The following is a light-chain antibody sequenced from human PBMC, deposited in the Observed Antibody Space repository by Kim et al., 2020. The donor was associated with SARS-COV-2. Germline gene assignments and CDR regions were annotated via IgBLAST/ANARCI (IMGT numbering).Light chain of an antibody. J-gene: IGKJ1*01. CDR2: KAY. V-gene: IGKV1-5*03. CDR3: QQYASNSPWT. Sequence: GDRGNSTCRASQKIGNWLAWFQQKAGRAPTLLIYKAYGLDSGVPSRFSGSGAGTEFTLTISGLQSDDFATYYCQQYASNSPWTFGQGTKVDIK. CDR1: QKIGNW.